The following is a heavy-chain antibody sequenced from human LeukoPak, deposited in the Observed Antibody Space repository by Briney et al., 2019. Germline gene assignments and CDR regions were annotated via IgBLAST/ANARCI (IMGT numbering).Heavy chain of an antibody. Sequence: GGSLRLSCAASGFTFSSYEMNWVRQAPGKGLEWVSYISSSGSTIYYADSVKGRFTISRDNAKNSLYLQMNSLRAEDTALYYCAKIRGSGQYYFDYWGQGTLVTVSS. CDR2: ISSSGSTI. J-gene: IGHJ4*02. CDR3: AKIRGSGQYYFDY. V-gene: IGHV3-48*03. CDR1: GFTFSSYE. D-gene: IGHD6-19*01.